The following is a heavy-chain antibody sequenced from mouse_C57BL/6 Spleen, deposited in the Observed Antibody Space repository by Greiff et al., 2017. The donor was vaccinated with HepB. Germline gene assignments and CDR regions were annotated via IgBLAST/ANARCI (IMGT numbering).Heavy chain of an antibody. Sequence: QVQLQQPGAELVRPGSSVKLSCKASGYTFTSYWMDWVKQRPGQGLEWIGNIYPSDSETHYNQKFKDKATFTVGKSASTAYMQLRSLTSEDSAVYYCSRIESYYAMDYWGQGTSVTVSS. CDR3: SRIESYYAMDY. CDR2: IYPSDSET. V-gene: IGHV1-61*01. J-gene: IGHJ4*01. CDR1: GYTFTSYW.